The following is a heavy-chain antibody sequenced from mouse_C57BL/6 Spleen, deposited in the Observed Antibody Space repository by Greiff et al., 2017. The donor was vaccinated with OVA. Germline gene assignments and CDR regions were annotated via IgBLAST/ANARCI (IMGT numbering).Heavy chain of an antibody. V-gene: IGHV1-4*01. J-gene: IGHJ4*01. CDR1: GYTFTSYT. Sequence: VQLQQSGAELARPGASVKMSCKASGYTFTSYTMHWVKQRPGQGLEWIGYINPSSGYTKYNQKFKDKATLTADKSSSTAYMQLSSLTSEDSAVYYCARSGDSSGYDAMDYWGQGTSVTVSS. D-gene: IGHD3-2*02. CDR3: ARSGDSSGYDAMDY. CDR2: INPSSGYT.